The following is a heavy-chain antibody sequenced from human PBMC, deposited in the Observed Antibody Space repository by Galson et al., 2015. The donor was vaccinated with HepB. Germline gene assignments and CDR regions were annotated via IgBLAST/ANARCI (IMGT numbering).Heavy chain of an antibody. CDR3: ARDGFAWHPSSEWFFDY. V-gene: IGHV3-7*03. D-gene: IGHD6-25*01. CDR2: IKQDGSEK. Sequence: SLRLSCAASGFIFSDYWMSWVRQAPGKGLEWVAIIKQDGSEKYFVDSVKGRFTISRDNAKNSLYLQMNSLRAEDTAVYFCARDGFAWHPSSEWFFDYWGQGTLVTVSS. CDR1: GFIFSDYW. J-gene: IGHJ4*02.